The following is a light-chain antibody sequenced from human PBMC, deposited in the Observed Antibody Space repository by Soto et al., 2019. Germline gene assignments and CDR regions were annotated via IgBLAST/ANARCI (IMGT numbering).Light chain of an antibody. Sequence: EIVLTQSPGTLSLSPGERATLSCRASQSVGSNYLAWYQQKPGQPPRLLICDASSRVTGIPDRFSGSGSGTDFTLTISRLEPEDFAVYYCQQYATSPRSPTFGQGTKVEI. CDR3: QQYATSPRSPT. J-gene: IGKJ1*01. V-gene: IGKV3-20*01. CDR1: QSVGSNY. CDR2: DAS.